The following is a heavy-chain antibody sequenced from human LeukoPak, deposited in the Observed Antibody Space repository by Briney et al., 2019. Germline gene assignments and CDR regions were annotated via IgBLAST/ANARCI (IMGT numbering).Heavy chain of an antibody. CDR2: ISSSSSYI. CDR1: GFPFSSYG. Sequence: GGSLRLSCAASGFPFSSYGMNWVRQAPGKGLEWVSSISSSSSYIYYADSVKGRFTISRDNAKNSLYLQMNSLRAEDTAVYYCARDFEDIVATIPFDYWGQGTLVTVSS. V-gene: IGHV3-21*01. J-gene: IGHJ4*02. D-gene: IGHD5-12*01. CDR3: ARDFEDIVATIPFDY.